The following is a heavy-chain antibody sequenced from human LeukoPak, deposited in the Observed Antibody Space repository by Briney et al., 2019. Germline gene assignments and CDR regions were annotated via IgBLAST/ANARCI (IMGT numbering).Heavy chain of an antibody. CDR2: IIPILGIA. D-gene: IGHD3-9*01. CDR1: GYTFANYG. Sequence: SVKVSCKASGYTFANYGISWVRQAPGQGLEWMGRIIPILGIANYAQKFQGRVTITADKSTSTAYMELSSLRSEDTAVYYCARAGYDILTGYYKDSFFDYWGQGTLVTVSS. CDR3: ARAGYDILTGYYKDSFFDY. V-gene: IGHV1-69*04. J-gene: IGHJ4*02.